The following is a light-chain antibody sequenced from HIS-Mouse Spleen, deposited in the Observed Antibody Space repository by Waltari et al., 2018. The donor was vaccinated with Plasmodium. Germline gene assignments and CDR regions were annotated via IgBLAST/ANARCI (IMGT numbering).Light chain of an antibody. CDR3: AAWDDSLSGPV. J-gene: IGLJ3*02. Sequence: QSVLTQPHSAPRTLAQRDATPCSARSTTHRSNYATWYQQLPGTAPKLLIDRKNQRPSGVPDRFSGSKSGTSASLAISGLRSEDEADYYCAAWDDSLSGPVFGGGTKLTVL. CDR1: STTHRSNY. V-gene: IGLV1-47*01. CDR2: RKN.